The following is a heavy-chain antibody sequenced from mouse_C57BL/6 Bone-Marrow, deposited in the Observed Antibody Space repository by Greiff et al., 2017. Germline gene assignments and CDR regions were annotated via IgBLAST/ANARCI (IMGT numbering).Heavy chain of an antibody. CDR3: AIGIYYDYDWFAY. CDR2: IYPSDSET. D-gene: IGHD2-4*01. V-gene: IGHV1-61*01. J-gene: IGHJ3*01. Sequence: QVQLQQPGAELVRPGSSVKLSCKASGYTFTSYWMAWVKQRPGQGLEWIGNIYPSDSETHYNQKFKDKATLTVDKSSSTAYMQLSSLTSEDSAVYYCAIGIYYDYDWFAYWGQGTLVTVSA. CDR1: GYTFTSYW.